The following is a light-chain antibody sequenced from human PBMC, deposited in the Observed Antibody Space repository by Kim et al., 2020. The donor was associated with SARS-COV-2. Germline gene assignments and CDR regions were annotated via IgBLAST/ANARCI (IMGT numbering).Light chain of an antibody. CDR2: GTS. Sequence: LSPGARATLSCRARQSVASNHLAWFQQKPGQAPRLLIYGTSSRAPAIPDRFSASGSRTDFTLTISRLEPEDFAIYYCQQYDRPPYTFGLGTKLAI. V-gene: IGKV3-20*01. CDR3: QQYDRPPYT. CDR1: QSVASNH. J-gene: IGKJ2*01.